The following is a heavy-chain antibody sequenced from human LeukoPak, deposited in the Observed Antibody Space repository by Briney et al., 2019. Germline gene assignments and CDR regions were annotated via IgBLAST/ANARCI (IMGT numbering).Heavy chain of an antibody. D-gene: IGHD6-13*01. Sequence: ASVTVSYKASGYTFTNYDINWVRQATGQGLEWMGWMNPNSGNTGYAQKFQGRVTMTRNTSISTAYMELSSLRSEDTAVYYCARATAAAIDYWGQGTLVTVSS. J-gene: IGHJ4*02. CDR3: ARATAAAIDY. CDR1: GYTFTNYD. V-gene: IGHV1-8*01. CDR2: MNPNSGNT.